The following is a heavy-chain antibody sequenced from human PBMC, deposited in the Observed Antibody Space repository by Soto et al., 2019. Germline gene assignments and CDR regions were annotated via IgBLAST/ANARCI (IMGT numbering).Heavy chain of an antibody. CDR3: ARGSGTSRDYFYY. V-gene: IGHV3-48*01. Sequence: EVQLVESGGGLVQPGGSLRLSCAASGFTFSSYSMNWVRQAPGKGLEWVSVISSSSSAIYYADSVKGRFTISRDNAKNSLYLQMNSLRAEDTAVYYCARGSGTSRDYFYYWGQGTLVTVSS. J-gene: IGHJ4*02. CDR2: ISSSSSAI. CDR1: GFTFSSYS. D-gene: IGHD2-2*01.